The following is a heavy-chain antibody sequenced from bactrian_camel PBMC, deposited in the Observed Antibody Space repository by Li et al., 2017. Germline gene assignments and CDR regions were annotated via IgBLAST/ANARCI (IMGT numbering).Heavy chain of an antibody. Sequence: HVQLVESGGNLVQPGGSLTLSCAASGITFSKSHMSWVRQAPGKGLEWVSSISSDGTKTNYADSVKGRFTISRDDAKNTVYLQMNSLNFEDSGVYYCATDLMVTTGEYTYWGQGTQVTVS. CDR1: GITFSKSH. CDR2: ISSDGTKT. CDR3: ATDLMVTTGEYTY. J-gene: IGHJ4*01. V-gene: IGHV3-2*01. D-gene: IGHD5*01.